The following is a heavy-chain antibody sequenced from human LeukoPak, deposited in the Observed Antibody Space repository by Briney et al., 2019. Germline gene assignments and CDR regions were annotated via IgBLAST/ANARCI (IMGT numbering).Heavy chain of an antibody. CDR1: GFTFSSYA. V-gene: IGHV3-30-3*01. Sequence: GGSLRLSCAASGFTFSSYAMHWVRQAPGKGLEWVAVISYDGSNKYYADSVKGRFTISRDNAKNSLYLQMNSLRAEDTAVYYCASICLGYCSGGSSREYYYGMDVWGQGTTVTVSS. D-gene: IGHD2-15*01. CDR3: ASICLGYCSGGSSREYYYGMDV. CDR2: ISYDGSNK. J-gene: IGHJ6*02.